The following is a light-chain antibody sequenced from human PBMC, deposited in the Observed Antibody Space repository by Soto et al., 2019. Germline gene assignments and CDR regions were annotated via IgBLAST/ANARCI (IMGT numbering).Light chain of an antibody. CDR2: GNS. CDR1: SSNIGFNA. CDR3: AAWDDSLSGVV. J-gene: IGLJ3*02. Sequence: QAVVTQPPSASGTPGQRVTLSCSGGSSNIGFNAVNWYQQLPGAAPKLLMHGNSQRPSGVPERFSGSKSGTSASLAIIGLRTEDEADYYCAAWDDSLSGVVFGGGTQLTVL. V-gene: IGLV1-47*02.